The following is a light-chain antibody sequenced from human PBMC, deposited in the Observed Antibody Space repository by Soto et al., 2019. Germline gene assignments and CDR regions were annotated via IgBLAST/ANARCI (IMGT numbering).Light chain of an antibody. Sequence: DIRMTQPPSSLSASVGDRVTIPCQASQDIATNLNWYQQKPGKAPKLLIYDASGLATGVPSRFRGSGSGTDFTLTINSLQPEDIATYYCQQYVNVPITFGQGTRLEIK. CDR1: QDIATN. V-gene: IGKV1-33*01. CDR2: DAS. J-gene: IGKJ5*01. CDR3: QQYVNVPIT.